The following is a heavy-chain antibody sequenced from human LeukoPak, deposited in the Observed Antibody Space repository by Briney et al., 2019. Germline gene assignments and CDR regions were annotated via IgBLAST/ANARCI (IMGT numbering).Heavy chain of an antibody. D-gene: IGHD3-22*01. CDR2: IIPIFGTT. CDR1: GGTFSSYA. J-gene: IGHJ4*02. V-gene: IGHV1-69*05. CDR3: ARDRSSGYHFDY. Sequence: GASVKVSCKASGGTFSSYAISWVRQAHGQGLEWMGRIIPIFGTTNYAQKFQGRVTITTDESTSTAYMELSSLRSEDTAVYYCARDRSSGYHFDYWGQGTLVTVSS.